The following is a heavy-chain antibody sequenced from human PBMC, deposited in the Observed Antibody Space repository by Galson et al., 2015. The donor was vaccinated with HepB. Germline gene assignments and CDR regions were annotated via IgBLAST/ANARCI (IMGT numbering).Heavy chain of an antibody. CDR1: GYTFTSYY. D-gene: IGHD6-13*01. J-gene: IGHJ3*02. Sequence: VKVSCKASGYTFTSYYMHWVRQAPGQGLEWMGIINPSGGSTSYARKFQGRVTMTRDTSTSTVYMELSSLRSEDTAVYYCAREGSIAAAASPLNAFDIWGQGTMVTVSS. CDR2: INPSGGST. CDR3: AREGSIAAAASPLNAFDI. V-gene: IGHV1-46*01.